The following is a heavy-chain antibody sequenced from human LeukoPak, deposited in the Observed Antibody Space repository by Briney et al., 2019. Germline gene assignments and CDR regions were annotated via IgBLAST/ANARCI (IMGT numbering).Heavy chain of an antibody. J-gene: IGHJ3*02. V-gene: IGHV4-59*12. CDR1: GGSISSYY. CDR2: IYYSGST. Sequence: SETLSLTCTVSGGSISSYYWSWIRQPPGKGLEWIGYIYYSGSTNYNPSLKSRVTISVDTSKNQFSLKLSSVTAADTAVYYCARKKGLHGYYDSSGYYTLAHDAFDIWGQGTMVTVSS. CDR3: ARKKGLHGYYDSSGYYTLAHDAFDI. D-gene: IGHD3-22*01.